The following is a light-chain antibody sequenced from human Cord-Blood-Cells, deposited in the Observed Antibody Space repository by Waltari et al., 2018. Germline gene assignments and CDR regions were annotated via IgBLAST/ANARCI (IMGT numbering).Light chain of an antibody. CDR1: SSDVGGYNY. V-gene: IGLV2-14*01. CDR3: SSYTSSSNWV. J-gene: IGLJ3*02. Sequence: QSALTQPASVSGSPGQSITISCTGTSSDVGGYNYVSWYQKHPGKAPKLMIYDVSKRPSGVSNRFSGSKSGNTASLTISGLQAEDEADYYCSSYTSSSNWVFGGGTKLTVL. CDR2: DVS.